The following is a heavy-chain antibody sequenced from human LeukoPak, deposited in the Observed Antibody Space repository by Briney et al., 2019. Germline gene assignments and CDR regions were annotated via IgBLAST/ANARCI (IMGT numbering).Heavy chain of an antibody. V-gene: IGHV1-46*01. CDR1: GGKFSSYA. CDR2: INPSGGST. D-gene: IGHD3-22*01. CDR3: ARGLTMIVVVIPYRDAFDI. J-gene: IGHJ3*02. Sequence: VASVKVSCKVSGGKFSSYAISWVRQAPGQGLEWMGIINPSGGSTSYAQKFQGRVTMTRDMSTSTVYMELSSLRSEDTAVYYCARGLTMIVVVIPYRDAFDIWGQGTMVTVSS.